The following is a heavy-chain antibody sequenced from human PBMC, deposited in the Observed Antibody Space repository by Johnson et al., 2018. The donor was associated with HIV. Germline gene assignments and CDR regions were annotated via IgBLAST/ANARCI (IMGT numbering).Heavy chain of an antibody. Sequence: QVQLVESGGGLVQPGGSLRLSCAASGYTFSSYWMSWVRQAPGKGLEWVSFIQHDGSDKSYADSVEGRFTISRDNSKNTLYLQIHSLRTEDTGLYYCAKDGGMLSYTFDVWGQGTLVSVSS. CDR1: GYTFSSYW. J-gene: IGHJ3*01. D-gene: IGHD3-16*01. CDR2: IQHDGSDK. CDR3: AKDGGMLSYTFDV. V-gene: IGHV3-30*02.